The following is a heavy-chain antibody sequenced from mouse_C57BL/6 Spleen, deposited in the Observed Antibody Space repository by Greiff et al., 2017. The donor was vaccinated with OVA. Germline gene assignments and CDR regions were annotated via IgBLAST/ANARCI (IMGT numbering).Heavy chain of an antibody. V-gene: IGHV5-16*01. CDR2: INYDGSST. D-gene: IGHD4-1*01. Sequence: EVKLMESEGGLVQPGSSMKLSCTASGFTFSDYYMAWVRQVPEKGLEWVANINYDGSSTYYLDSLKSRFIISRDNAKNILYLQMSSLKSEDTATYYCARERLGYAMDYWGQGTSVTVSS. J-gene: IGHJ4*01. CDR1: GFTFSDYY. CDR3: ARERLGYAMDY.